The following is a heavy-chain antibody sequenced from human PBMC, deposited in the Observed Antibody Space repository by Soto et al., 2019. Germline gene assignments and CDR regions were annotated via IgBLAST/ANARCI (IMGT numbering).Heavy chain of an antibody. J-gene: IGHJ3*02. CDR3: AKLRCSGGSCYDAFDI. Sequence: GGSLRLSCAASGFTFSSYAMSWVRQAPGKGLEWVSAISGSGGSTYYADSVKGRFTISRDNSKNTLYLQMNSLRAEDTAVYYCAKLRCSGGSCYDAFDIWGQGTMVTVSS. CDR2: ISGSGGST. CDR1: GFTFSSYA. V-gene: IGHV3-23*01. D-gene: IGHD2-15*01.